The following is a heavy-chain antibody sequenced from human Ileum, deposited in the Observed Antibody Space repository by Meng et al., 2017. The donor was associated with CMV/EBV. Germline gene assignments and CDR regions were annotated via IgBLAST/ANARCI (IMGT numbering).Heavy chain of an antibody. CDR3: ARASPQRRFLSY. V-gene: IGHV4-34*01. Sequence: PLQQCGAGQLKPSETLSLVCAVHKSAFSDYYWTWIRQSPGKGLEWIGEINNRGSTNYNPSLKSRVTISIDTSRNQFSLKLTSMTAADTAVYYCARASPQRRFLSYWGQGTLVTVSS. CDR1: KSAFSDYY. CDR2: INNRGST. J-gene: IGHJ4*02. D-gene: IGHD3-3*01.